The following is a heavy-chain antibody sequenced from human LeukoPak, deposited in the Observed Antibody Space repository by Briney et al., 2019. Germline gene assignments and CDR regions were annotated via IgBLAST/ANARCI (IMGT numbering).Heavy chain of an antibody. CDR1: GFTFSSYS. D-gene: IGHD4-23*01. CDR2: ISSSSSYI. J-gene: IGHJ4*02. CDR3: ASLTTVVNPPDY. V-gene: IGHV3-21*01. Sequence: GGSLRLSCAASGFTFSSYSMNWVRQAPGNGLEWVSSISSSSSYIYYADSVKGRFTISRDNAKNSLYLQMNSLRAEDTAVYYCASLTTVVNPPDYWGQGTLVTVSS.